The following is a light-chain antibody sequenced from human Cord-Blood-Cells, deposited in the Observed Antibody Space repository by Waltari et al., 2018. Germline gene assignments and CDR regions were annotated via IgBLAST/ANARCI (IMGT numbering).Light chain of an antibody. CDR1: QSISSW. V-gene: IGKV1-5*03. CDR2: KAS. J-gene: IGKJ1*01. Sequence: DIQMTQSPSTLSASVGDRVTITCRASQSISSWLAWYQQKPGKAPKLLIYKASSLESGVPSRCSGSGSGTEFTLTISSLQPDDFATYYCQQYNSYSWTFGQGPNVEIK. CDR3: QQYNSYSWT.